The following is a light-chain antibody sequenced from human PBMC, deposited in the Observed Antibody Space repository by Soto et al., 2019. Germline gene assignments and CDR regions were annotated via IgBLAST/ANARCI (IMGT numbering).Light chain of an antibody. Sequence: EIVMTQSPATLSVSPGERATLSCRASQSAITNLAWYQQKPGQGPRLLIYGASSRATGTPDRFSGSGSGTDFTLTINRLEPEDFALYYCQQYGSSPPTFGQGTKVDIK. CDR1: QSAITN. J-gene: IGKJ1*01. CDR3: QQYGSSPPT. V-gene: IGKV3-20*01. CDR2: GAS.